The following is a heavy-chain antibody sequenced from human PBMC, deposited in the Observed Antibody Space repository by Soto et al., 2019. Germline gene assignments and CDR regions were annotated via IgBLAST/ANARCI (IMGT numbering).Heavy chain of an antibody. J-gene: IGHJ5*02. CDR3: ARKDKSGYFNWFDP. CDR1: GFSFSHYW. D-gene: IGHD3-22*01. Sequence: PGESLKISCKGSGFSFSHYWIGWVRQMPGKGLEWMGVIYPDDSDTKYSLSFQGQVTISADRSTSTVFLRWASLKASDTAVYFCARKDKSGYFNWFDPWGQGTLVTVSS. V-gene: IGHV5-51*01. CDR2: IYPDDSDT.